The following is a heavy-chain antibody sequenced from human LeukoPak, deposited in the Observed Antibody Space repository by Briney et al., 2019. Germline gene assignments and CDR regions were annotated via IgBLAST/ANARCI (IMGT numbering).Heavy chain of an antibody. CDR1: GGSISSSSYY. D-gene: IGHD2-2*01. Sequence: SETLSLTCTVSGGSISSSSYYWGWLRQPPGKGLEWIGSIYYSGSTYYNPSLKSRVTISVDTSKNQFSLKLSSVTAADTAVYYCARTTDPPIVVVPAAMGFDPWGQGTLVTVSS. CDR3: ARTTDPPIVVVPAAMGFDP. V-gene: IGHV4-39*01. J-gene: IGHJ5*02. CDR2: IYYSGST.